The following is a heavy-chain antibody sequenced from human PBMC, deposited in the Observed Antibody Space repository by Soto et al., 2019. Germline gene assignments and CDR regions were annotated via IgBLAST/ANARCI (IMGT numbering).Heavy chain of an antibody. CDR2: TYYRSKWYN. V-gene: IGHV6-1*01. J-gene: IGHJ6*02. CDR3: ARDFNNYYDSSAVYYGMDV. D-gene: IGHD3-22*01. Sequence: SQTLSLTCAISGDSVSGNSAAWNWIRQSPSRGLEWLGRTYYRSKWYNDYAVSVKSRITINPDTSKNQFSLQRNSVTPEDTAVYYCARDFNNYYDSSAVYYGMDVWGQGTTVT. CDR1: GDSVSGNSAA.